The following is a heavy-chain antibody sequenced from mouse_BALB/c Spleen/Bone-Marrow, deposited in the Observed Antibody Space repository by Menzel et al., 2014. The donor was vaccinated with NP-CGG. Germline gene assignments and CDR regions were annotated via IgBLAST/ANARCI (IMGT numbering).Heavy chain of an antibody. D-gene: IGHD1-1*01. CDR2: IYPGDGDT. CDR1: GYAFSNYW. J-gene: IGHJ4*01. CDR3: ASRGDYSYSMDY. Sequence: QVQLKESGAELVRPGSSVKISCKASGYAFSNYWMNWMKQRPGQGLEWIGQIYPGDGDTNYNGEFKGKATPTADKSSNTAYMQLSSLTSEDSAVYFCASRGDYSYSMDYWGQGTSVTVSS. V-gene: IGHV1-80*01.